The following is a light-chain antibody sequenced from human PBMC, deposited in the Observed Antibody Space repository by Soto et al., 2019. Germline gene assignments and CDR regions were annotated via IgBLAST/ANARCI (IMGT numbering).Light chain of an antibody. J-gene: IGLJ1*01. CDR1: SSDVGGYNY. V-gene: IGLV2-8*01. Sequence: QSVLTQPPSASGSPGQSVTISCTGTSSDVGGYNYVSWYQHHPGNAPKLMIYEVNKRTSGVPDRFSDSKSGNTASLTVSGLQAEDEADYYCSSYAGSNTPYVFGTGTKVTVL. CDR3: SSYAGSNTPYV. CDR2: EVN.